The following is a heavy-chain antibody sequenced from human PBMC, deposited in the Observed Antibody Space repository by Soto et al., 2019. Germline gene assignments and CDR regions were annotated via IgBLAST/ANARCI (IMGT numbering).Heavy chain of an antibody. Sequence: PSETPSLTCTVSGGPISSSSYHWGWIRQPPGKGLEWIGNIDYSGSTYCNPSLKSRVTISVDTSKNQFSLKLSSVTAADTAVYYCARLQLTDWFDPWGQGTLVTVSS. CDR3: ARLQLTDWFDP. CDR2: IDYSGST. D-gene: IGHD1-1*01. J-gene: IGHJ5*02. V-gene: IGHV4-39*01. CDR1: GGPISSSSYH.